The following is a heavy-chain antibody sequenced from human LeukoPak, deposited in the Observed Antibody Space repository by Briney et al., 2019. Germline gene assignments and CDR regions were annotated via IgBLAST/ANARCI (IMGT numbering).Heavy chain of an antibody. CDR1: GFTFSSYA. D-gene: IGHD1-26*01. J-gene: IGHJ3*02. CDR2: ISGSGGST. V-gene: IGHV3-23*01. CDR3: AAEWEPNDAFDI. Sequence: PGGSLRLSCAASGFTFSSYAMSWVRQAPGKGLEWVSAISGSGGSTYYAASVKGRFTISRDNSKNTLYLQMNSLRAEDTAVYYCAAEWEPNDAFDIWGQGTMVTVSS.